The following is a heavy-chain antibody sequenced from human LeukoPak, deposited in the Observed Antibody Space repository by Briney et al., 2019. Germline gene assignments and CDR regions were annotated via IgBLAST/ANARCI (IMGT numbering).Heavy chain of an antibody. CDR3: ARDYGAGSYGDY. D-gene: IGHD3-10*01. J-gene: IGHJ4*02. V-gene: IGHV1-18*01. Sequence: MGWISAYNGNTNYAQKLQGRVTMTTDTPTSTGYMELRSLRSDDTAVYYCARDYGAGSYGDYWGQGTLVTVSS. CDR2: ISAYNGNT.